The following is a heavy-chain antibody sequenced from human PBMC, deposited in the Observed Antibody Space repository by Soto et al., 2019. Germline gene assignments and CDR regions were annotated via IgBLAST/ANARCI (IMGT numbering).Heavy chain of an antibody. D-gene: IGHD2-15*01. V-gene: IGHV1-69*01. Sequence: QVQLVQSGAEGKKPGSSVKISCKASGGTFSSYAISWVRQAPGQGLEWMGGIIPIFGTANYAQKFQGRVTITADESTSTAYMELSSLRSEDTAVYYCASPADSSGGTHWYFDLWGRGTLVTVSS. CDR3: ASPADSSGGTHWYFDL. CDR1: GGTFSSYA. CDR2: IIPIFGTA. J-gene: IGHJ2*01.